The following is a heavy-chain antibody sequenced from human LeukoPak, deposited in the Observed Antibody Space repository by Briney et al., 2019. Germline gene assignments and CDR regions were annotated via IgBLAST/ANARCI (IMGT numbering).Heavy chain of an antibody. CDR2: ISAYNGNT. CDR1: GYTFTSYG. Sequence: GASVKVSCKASGYTFTSYGISWVRQAPGQGLEWMGWISAYNGNTNYAQKLLGRVTMTTDTSTSTAYMELRSLRSDDTAVYYCARGLRGYSGYVPFDYWGQGTLVTVSS. V-gene: IGHV1-18*01. CDR3: ARGLRGYSGYVPFDY. D-gene: IGHD5-12*01. J-gene: IGHJ4*02.